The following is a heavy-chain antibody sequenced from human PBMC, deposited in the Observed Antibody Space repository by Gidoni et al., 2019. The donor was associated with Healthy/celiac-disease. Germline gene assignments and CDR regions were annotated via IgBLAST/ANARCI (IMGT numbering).Heavy chain of an antibody. V-gene: IGHV3-9*01. CDR2: ISWNSGSI. J-gene: IGHJ5*02. Sequence: EVQLVESGGGLVQPGRSLRLSCAASGFTFDDYAMHWVRQAPGKGLEWVSGISWNSGSIGYADSVKGRFTISRDNAKNFLYLQMNSLRAEDTALYYCAKDIYRYGFSNWFDPWGQGTLVTVSS. CDR3: AKDIYRYGFSNWFDP. D-gene: IGHD3-3*01. CDR1: GFTFDDYA.